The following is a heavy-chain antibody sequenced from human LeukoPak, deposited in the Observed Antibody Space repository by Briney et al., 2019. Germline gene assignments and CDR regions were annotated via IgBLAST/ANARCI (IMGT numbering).Heavy chain of an antibody. J-gene: IGHJ6*02. CDR2: INHSGRT. CDR1: GGSFSGYY. V-gene: IGHV4-34*01. Sequence: PSETLSLTCAVYGGSFSGYYWSWIRQPPGKGLEWLGEINHSGRTNYNPSLKSRVTISVDTSKNQFSLKLSSVTAADTAVYYCARGEGYDFWSGYYSYYYYGMDVWGQGTTVTVSS. CDR3: ARGEGYDFWSGYYSYYYYGMDV. D-gene: IGHD3-3*01.